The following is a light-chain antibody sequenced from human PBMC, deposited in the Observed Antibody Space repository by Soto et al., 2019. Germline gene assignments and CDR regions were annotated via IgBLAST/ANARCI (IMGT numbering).Light chain of an antibody. CDR3: QQFGTSPYT. J-gene: IGKJ2*01. CDR1: QTVSSTY. CDR2: GAS. Sequence: EIVLTQSPGTLSLSPGEGATLSCRASQTVSSTYLAWYQQKPGRAPSLLIHGASTRAAGIPDRFSASGSGTHFTLTINRLEHEDFAVDVCQQFGTSPYTCGQGTTVEIK. V-gene: IGKV3-20*01.